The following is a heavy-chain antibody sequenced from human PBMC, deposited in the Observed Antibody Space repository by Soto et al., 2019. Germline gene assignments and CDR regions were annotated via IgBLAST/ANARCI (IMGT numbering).Heavy chain of an antibody. Sequence: ESGGGLVKPGGSLRLSCAASGFTFSSYSMNWVRQAPGKGLEWVSSITSSGSYIYYADSVKGRFTISRDNAKNSLYLQMNSLRAEDTAVYYCARDHGYSGYELLGNWFDPWGQGTLVTVSS. CDR1: GFTFSSYS. V-gene: IGHV3-21*01. D-gene: IGHD5-12*01. J-gene: IGHJ5*02. CDR3: ARDHGYSGYELLGNWFDP. CDR2: ITSSGSYI.